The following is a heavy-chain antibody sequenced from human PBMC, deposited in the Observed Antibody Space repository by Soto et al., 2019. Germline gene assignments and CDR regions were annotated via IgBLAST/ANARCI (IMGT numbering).Heavy chain of an antibody. Sequence: PSETLSLTCSFSGDSVTSHYLTWIRQSPGKGLEWIGSIYYSGSTYYNPSLKSRVTTSVDTSKNQFSLKLSSVTAADTAVYYCARHDDGYNYHYWGQGTLVTVSS. J-gene: IGHJ4*02. D-gene: IGHD5-12*01. CDR2: IYYSGST. CDR1: GDSVTSHY. CDR3: ARHDDGYNYHY. V-gene: IGHV4-59*08.